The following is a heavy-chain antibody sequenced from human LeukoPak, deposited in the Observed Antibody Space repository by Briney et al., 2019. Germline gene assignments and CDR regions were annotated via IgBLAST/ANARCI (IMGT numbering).Heavy chain of an antibody. CDR2: IIPIFGTA. V-gene: IGHV1-69*13. D-gene: IGHD2-2*01. Sequence: ASVKVSCKASGGTFSSYAISWVRQAPGQGLEWMGGIIPIFGTANYAQKFQGRVTITADESTSTAYMELSSLRSEDTAVYYCARDSQDIVVVPAAMNYYYYMDVWGKGTTVTVSS. CDR3: ARDSQDIVVVPAAMNYYYYMDV. J-gene: IGHJ6*03. CDR1: GGTFSSYA.